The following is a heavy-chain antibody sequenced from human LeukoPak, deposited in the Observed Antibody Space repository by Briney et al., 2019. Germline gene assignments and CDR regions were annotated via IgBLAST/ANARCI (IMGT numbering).Heavy chain of an antibody. CDR1: GGSISSSNYY. CDR2: IYYSGST. CDR3: ARRDIVVVVATTFDY. Sequence: SSETLSLTCTVSGGSISSSNYYWGWIRQPPGKGLEWIGSIYYSGSTNYNPSLKSRVTISVDTSKNQFSLKLSSVTAADTAVYYCARRDIVVVVATTFDYWGQGTLVTVSS. D-gene: IGHD2-15*01. V-gene: IGHV4-39*07. J-gene: IGHJ4*02.